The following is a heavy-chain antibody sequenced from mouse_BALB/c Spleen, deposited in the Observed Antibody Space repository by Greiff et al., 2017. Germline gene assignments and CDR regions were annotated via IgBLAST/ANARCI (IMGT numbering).Heavy chain of an antibody. CDR3: ASQTARANFDY. V-gene: IGHV14-3*02. CDR1: GFNIKDTY. CDR2: IDPANGNT. Sequence: VQLKESGAELVKPGASVKLSCTASGFNIKDTYMHWVKQRPEQGLEWIGRIDPANGNTKYDPKFQGKATITADTSSNTAYLQLSSLTSEDTAVYYCASQTARANFDYWGQGTTLTVSS. D-gene: IGHD3-2*01. J-gene: IGHJ2*01.